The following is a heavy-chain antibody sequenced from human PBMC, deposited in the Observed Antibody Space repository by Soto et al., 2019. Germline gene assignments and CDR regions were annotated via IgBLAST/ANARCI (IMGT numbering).Heavy chain of an antibody. Sequence: SETLSLTCTVAGDSISSYYWSWIRQPPGKGLEWIGYIYYSGSTNYNPSLKSRVTISVDTSQNQFSLKLSSVTAADTAVYYCARDKDGGSYSGFLFDYWGHGALVTVSS. CDR1: GDSISSYY. J-gene: IGHJ5*01. V-gene: IGHV4-59*01. CDR3: ARDKDGGSYSGFLFDY. CDR2: IYYSGST. D-gene: IGHD1-26*01.